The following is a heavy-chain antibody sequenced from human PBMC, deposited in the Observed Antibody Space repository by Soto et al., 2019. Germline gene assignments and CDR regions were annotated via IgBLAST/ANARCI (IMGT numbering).Heavy chain of an antibody. CDR2: ISWNSGSI. J-gene: IGHJ5*02. CDR1: GFTFDDYA. V-gene: IGHV3-9*01. Sequence: EVQLVESGGGLVQPGRSLRLSCAASGFTFDDYAIHWVRQAPGKGLEWVSGISWNSGSIGYADSVKGRFTISRDNAKNSLYLQMNSLRAEDTALYYCAKGHNWNDVGWFDPWGQGTLVTVSS. CDR3: AKGHNWNDVGWFDP. D-gene: IGHD1-20*01.